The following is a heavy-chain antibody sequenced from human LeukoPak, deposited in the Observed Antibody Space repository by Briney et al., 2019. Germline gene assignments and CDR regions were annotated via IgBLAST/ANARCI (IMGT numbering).Heavy chain of an antibody. V-gene: IGHV4-38-2*02. Sequence: SETLSLTCTVSGYSISSGYYWGWIRPPPGKGLEWIGIIYHSGGTYFNPSLKSRVTISVDTSKSQFSLKLTSVTAADTAVYYCARDVPTVQLWRTDAFDIWGQGTMVTVSS. CDR2: IYHSGGT. CDR3: ARDVPTVQLWRTDAFDI. CDR1: GYSISSGYY. J-gene: IGHJ3*02. D-gene: IGHD5-18*01.